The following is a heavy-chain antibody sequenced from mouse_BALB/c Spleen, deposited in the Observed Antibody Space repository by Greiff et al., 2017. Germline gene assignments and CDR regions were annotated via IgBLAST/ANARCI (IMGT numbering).Heavy chain of an antibody. J-gene: IGHJ3*01. Sequence: EVQGVESGGGLVKPGGSLKLSCAASGFTFSDYYMYWVRQTPEKRLEWVATISDGGSYTYYPDSVKGRFTISRDNAKNNLYLQMSSLKSEDTAMYYCARDKNDYRYDEGIAYWGQGTLVTVSA. V-gene: IGHV5-4*02. CDR1: GFTFSDYY. CDR2: ISDGGSYT. CDR3: ARDKNDYRYDEGIAY. D-gene: IGHD2-14*01.